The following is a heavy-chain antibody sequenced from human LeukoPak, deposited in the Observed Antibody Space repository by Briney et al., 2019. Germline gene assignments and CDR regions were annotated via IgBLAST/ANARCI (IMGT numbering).Heavy chain of an antibody. V-gene: IGHV1-2*06. D-gene: IGHD3-10*01. CDR1: GYTFTGYY. J-gene: IGHJ3*02. CDR3: ARDSDGLLWFGETPPDAFDI. CDR2: INPNSGGT. Sequence: ASVKVSCKXSGYTFTGYYMHWVRQAPGQGLEWMGRINPNSGGTNYSQKFQGRVTMTRDTSISTAYMELSRLRSDDTAVYCCARDSDGLLWFGETPPDAFDIWGQGTMVTVSS.